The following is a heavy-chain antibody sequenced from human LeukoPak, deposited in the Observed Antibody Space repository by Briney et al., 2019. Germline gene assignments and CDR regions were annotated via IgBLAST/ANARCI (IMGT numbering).Heavy chain of an antibody. CDR2: ISSSSSYI. CDR3: ARDLVGATKGGDI. V-gene: IGHV3-21*01. D-gene: IGHD1-26*01. CDR1: GFTFSSYA. J-gene: IGHJ3*02. Sequence: GRSLRLSCAASGFTFSSYAMSWVRQAPGKGLEWVSSISSSSSYIYYADSVKGRFTISRDNAKNSLYLQMNSLRAVDTAVYYCARDLVGATKGGDIWGQGTMVTVSS.